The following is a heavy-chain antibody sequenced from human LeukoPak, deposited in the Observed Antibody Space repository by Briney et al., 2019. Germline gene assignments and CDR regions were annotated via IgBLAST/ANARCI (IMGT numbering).Heavy chain of an antibody. CDR3: ARAIDYGILTGYYSLTA. CDR1: GGTFSSYA. Sequence: SVKVSCKASGGTFSSYAISWVRQAPGQGLEWMGRIIPIFGTANYAQKFQGRVTITTDESTSTAYMELSSLRSEDTAVYYCARAIDYGILTGYYSLTAWGQGTLVTVSS. J-gene: IGHJ5*02. D-gene: IGHD3-9*01. CDR2: IIPIFGTA. V-gene: IGHV1-69*05.